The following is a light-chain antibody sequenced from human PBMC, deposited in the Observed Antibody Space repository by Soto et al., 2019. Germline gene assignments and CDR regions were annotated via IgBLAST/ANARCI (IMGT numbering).Light chain of an antibody. J-gene: IGKJ3*01. Sequence: DIQMTQSPASLSASVGDRVTITCQASHDITSYLNWYQHKPGKAPKLLIHDASILEAGVPSRFSGSGSGTHFTITISSLQTEEVATYYCQKCDYLPIFGTGNTVDFQ. CDR2: DAS. CDR1: HDITSY. CDR3: QKCDYLPI. V-gene: IGKV1-33*01.